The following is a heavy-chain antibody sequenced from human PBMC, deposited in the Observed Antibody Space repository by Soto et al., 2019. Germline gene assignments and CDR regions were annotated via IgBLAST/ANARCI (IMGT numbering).Heavy chain of an antibody. V-gene: IGHV3-23*01. J-gene: IGHJ4*02. D-gene: IGHD5-18*01. CDR3: ARGRGSSYGYFDY. Sequence: EVQLLESGGGLVQPGGSLRLSCAASGFSFSSYTMTWVRQAPGKGLEWVSGITGGGGTRYYADSVKGRFTISKGNSKNTLLLQMDSLRAEDAAVYYGARGRGSSYGYFDYLGQGSLVTVSS. CDR1: GFSFSSYT. CDR2: ITGGGGTR.